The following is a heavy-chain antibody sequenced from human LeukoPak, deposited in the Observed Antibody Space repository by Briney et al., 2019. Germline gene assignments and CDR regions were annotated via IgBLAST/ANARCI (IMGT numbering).Heavy chain of an antibody. D-gene: IGHD3-22*01. CDR1: GGSISSYY. J-gene: IGHJ4*02. V-gene: IGHV4-59*01. CDR3: ARGGWNKFDY. Sequence: SETLSLTCTVSGGSISSYYWSWLRQPPGKGLEWIGFIFYSGTTNYNPSLKSRVTISVDTSKNQFSLKLSSVTAADTAVYYCARGGWNKFDYGGQGTLVTVSS. CDR2: IFYSGTT.